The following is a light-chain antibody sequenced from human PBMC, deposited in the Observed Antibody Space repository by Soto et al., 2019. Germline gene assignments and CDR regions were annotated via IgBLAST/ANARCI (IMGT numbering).Light chain of an antibody. V-gene: IGLV2-14*01. J-gene: IGLJ3*02. CDR3: SSYTSSSTLV. CDR2: EVS. CDR1: SSDVGGYNY. Sequence: QSALTQPASVSGSPGQSITSSCTGTSSDVGGYNYVSWYQQHPGKAPKLMIYEVSNRPSGVSNRFSGSKSGNTASLTISGLQAEDADDYYCSSYTSSSTLVFGGGTKLNVL.